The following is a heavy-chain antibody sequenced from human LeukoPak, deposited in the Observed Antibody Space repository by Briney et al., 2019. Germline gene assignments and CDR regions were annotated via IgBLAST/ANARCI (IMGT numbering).Heavy chain of an antibody. J-gene: IGHJ5*02. V-gene: IGHV4-59*01. CDR3: ARDGYNYGLDP. D-gene: IGHD5-24*01. CDR2: IYYRGST. Sequence: SETLSLTCTVSGDSISSYYWSWIRQPPGKGREGLGYIYYRGSTNHNPSLKSRVTISVDTSKNQFSLKLSSVTAADTAVYYCARDGYNYGLDPWGQGTLVTVSS. CDR1: GDSISSYY.